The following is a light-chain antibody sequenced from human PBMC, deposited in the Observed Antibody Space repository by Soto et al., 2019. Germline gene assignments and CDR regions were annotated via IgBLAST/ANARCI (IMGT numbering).Light chain of an antibody. CDR3: QQYGSSPWT. Sequence: EIVLTQSPGTLSLSPGERATLSCRASQSVSSSFLAWYQQKPGQAPRLLIYGASIRATGIPDRFSGSGSGTDFPLTISRVEPEDSAVYYCQQYGSSPWTFGQGTKVEIK. CDR1: QSVSSSF. V-gene: IGKV3-20*01. J-gene: IGKJ1*01. CDR2: GAS.